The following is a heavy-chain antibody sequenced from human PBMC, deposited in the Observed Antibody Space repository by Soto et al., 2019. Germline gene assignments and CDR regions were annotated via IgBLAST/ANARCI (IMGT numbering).Heavy chain of an antibody. J-gene: IGHJ4*02. D-gene: IGHD3-16*02. CDR2: ISGSGGST. Sequence: GGSLRLSCAASGFTFSSYAMSWVRQAPGKGLEWVSAISGSGGSTYYADSVKGRFTISRDNSKNTLYLQMNSLRAEDTAVYYCAKENDYVWGSYRYIHYFDYWGQGTLVTVSS. V-gene: IGHV3-23*01. CDR1: GFTFSSYA. CDR3: AKENDYVWGSYRYIHYFDY.